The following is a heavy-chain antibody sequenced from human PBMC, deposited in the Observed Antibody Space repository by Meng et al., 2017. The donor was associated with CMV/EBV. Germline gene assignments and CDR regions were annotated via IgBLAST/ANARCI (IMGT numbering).Heavy chain of an antibody. Sequence: ASVKVSCKASGYTFTSYAMHWVRQAPGQRLEWMGWSNAGNGNTKYSQEFQGRVTITRDTSASTAYMELSSLRSEDMAVYYCARHKGASSSWRGGFDYWGQGTLVTVSS. CDR1: GYTFTSYA. CDR3: ARHKGASSSWRGGFDY. V-gene: IGHV1-3*02. D-gene: IGHD6-13*01. CDR2: SNAGNGNT. J-gene: IGHJ4*02.